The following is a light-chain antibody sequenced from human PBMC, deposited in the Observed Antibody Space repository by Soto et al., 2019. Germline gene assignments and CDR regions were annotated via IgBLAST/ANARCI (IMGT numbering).Light chain of an antibody. CDR1: QGISSY. V-gene: IGKV1-9*01. J-gene: IGKJ5*01. Sequence: IQLTQSPSSLSASVGDRVTITCRASQGISSYLAWYQQKPGKAPQLLIHAASSLQSGVPSRFSGSGSGTYFTLTISSLRAEDFATYYCQQLKRYPLTFGQGTRLEMK. CDR2: AAS. CDR3: QQLKRYPLT.